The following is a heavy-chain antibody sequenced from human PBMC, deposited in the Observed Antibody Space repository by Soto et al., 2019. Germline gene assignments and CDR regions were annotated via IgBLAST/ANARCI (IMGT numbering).Heavy chain of an antibody. CDR3: AKIRWTISLQEEDAI. Sequence: QVQLVQSGAEVKKPGSSVTVSCKSSGGTFGSYAISWVRQAPGQGLEWMGGVIPIFGTPHYAQKFYGRVTITADIPTSTAYLELSSLKSADTAVYYCAKIRWTISLQEEDAIWGQGTLVTVSS. D-gene: IGHD2-15*01. CDR1: GGTFGSYA. CDR2: VIPIFGTP. V-gene: IGHV1-69*06. J-gene: IGHJ4*02.